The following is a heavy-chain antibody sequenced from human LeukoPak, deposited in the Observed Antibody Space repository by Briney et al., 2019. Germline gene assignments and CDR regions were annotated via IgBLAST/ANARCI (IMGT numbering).Heavy chain of an antibody. V-gene: IGHV4-31*03. D-gene: IGHD3-22*01. CDR1: GGSISSGDYY. CDR3: ARGGWGYYDSSASPDS. Sequence: SQTLSLTCTVSGGSISSGDYYWSWIRQHPGKGLEWIGYIYYDGSTYYNPSLKSRVAMSVDTSKNQFSLKLSSVTAADTAVYYCARGGWGYYDSSASPDSWGQGTLVTVSS. J-gene: IGHJ4*02. CDR2: IYYDGST.